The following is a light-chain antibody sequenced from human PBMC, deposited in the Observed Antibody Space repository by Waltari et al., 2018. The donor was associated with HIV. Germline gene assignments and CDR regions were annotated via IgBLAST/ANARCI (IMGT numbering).Light chain of an antibody. CDR2: GNA. CDR3: QSYDSSLSGSV. Sequence: QSVLTQPPSVSGAPGQRVPISCTGSSSNIRAGYDVPWYQQFPGSAPKLLINGNANRPSGGPDRFADSTSGTSASRAITGLQAEDEADYYCQSYDSSLSGSVFGGGTKLTVL. V-gene: IGLV1-40*01. J-gene: IGLJ2*01. CDR1: SSNIRAGYD.